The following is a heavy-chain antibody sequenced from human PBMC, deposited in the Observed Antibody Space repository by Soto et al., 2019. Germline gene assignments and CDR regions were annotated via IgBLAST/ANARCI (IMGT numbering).Heavy chain of an antibody. CDR1: GFTFTSYG. CDR3: TRRGSSWQPDEDY. CDR2: VSAYNGNT. D-gene: IGHD6-13*01. J-gene: IGHJ4*01. Sequence: QVQLVQSGAEVKKPGASMKVYCKASGFTFTSYGISWVRQAPGQELEWMGWVSAYNGNTHYAQKLQGRVTMTTDTSSTTAYMELRSLRSDATDVYYCTRRGSSWQPDEDYWGPGTLVTGAS. V-gene: IGHV1-18*01.